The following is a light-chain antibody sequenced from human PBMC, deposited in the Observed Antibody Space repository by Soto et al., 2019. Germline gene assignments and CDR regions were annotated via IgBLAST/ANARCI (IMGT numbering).Light chain of an antibody. CDR2: GNN. CDR1: SSNIGAGYD. V-gene: IGLV1-40*01. CDR3: SSYTDRSTNTWV. J-gene: IGLJ3*02. Sequence: QSVLTQPPSVSGAPGQRVTISCTGSSSNIGAGYDVHWYQQFPGTAPKLLIYGNNNRPSGVPDRFSGSKSGTSASLAITGLQAEDEADYYCSSYTDRSTNTWVFGGGTKVTVL.